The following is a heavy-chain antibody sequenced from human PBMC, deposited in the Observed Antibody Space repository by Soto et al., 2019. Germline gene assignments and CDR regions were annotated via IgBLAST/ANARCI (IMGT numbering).Heavy chain of an antibody. CDR2: ISASDGST. V-gene: IGHV1-18*01. CDR3: ATYYFGSGSYYRFDN. Sequence: VQSGGEVKKPGASVRVSCKASGYAFSFGFSWVRQAHGQGLEWMGWISASDGSTNSAQKFRGRISLTTDTSTNTAYLDLLSLTSDDTAVYFCATYYFGSGSYYRFDNWGQGTLVTVSS. D-gene: IGHD3-10*01. J-gene: IGHJ4*02. CDR1: GYAFSFG.